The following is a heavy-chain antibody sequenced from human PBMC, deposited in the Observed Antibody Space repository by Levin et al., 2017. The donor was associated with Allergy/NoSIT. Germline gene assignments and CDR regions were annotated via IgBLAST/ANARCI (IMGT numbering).Heavy chain of an antibody. D-gene: IGHD1-26*01. CDR3: ARLKWELLNWFDP. Sequence: PGGSLRLSCKGSGYSFTSYWIGWVRQMPGKGLEWMGIIYPGDSDTRYSPSFQGQVTISADKSISTAYLQWSSLKASDTAMYYCARLKWELLNWFDPWGQGTLVTVSS. J-gene: IGHJ5*02. CDR2: IYPGDSDT. CDR1: GYSFTSYW. V-gene: IGHV5-51*01.